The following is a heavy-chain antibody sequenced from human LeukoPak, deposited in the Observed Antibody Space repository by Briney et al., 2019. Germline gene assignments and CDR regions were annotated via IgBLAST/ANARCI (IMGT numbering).Heavy chain of an antibody. J-gene: IGHJ3*02. Sequence: PAGSLRLSCAASGFTFSSYAMSWVRQAPGKGLEWVSAISSSSSYIYYADSVKGRFTISRDNAKNSLYLQMNSLRAEDTAVYYCAREGYSSGWFDAFDIWGQGTMVTVSS. D-gene: IGHD6-19*01. CDR2: ISSSSSYI. CDR3: AREGYSSGWFDAFDI. CDR1: GFTFSSYA. V-gene: IGHV3-21*01.